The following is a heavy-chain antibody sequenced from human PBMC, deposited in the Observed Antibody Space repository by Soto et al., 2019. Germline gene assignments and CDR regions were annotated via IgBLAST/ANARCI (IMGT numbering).Heavy chain of an antibody. CDR2: ISVYNGNT. CDR3: ARSQDAESIIDY. D-gene: IGHD3-10*01. V-gene: IGHV1-18*01. Sequence: ASVKVSCKASGYTFTSYGVSWVRQAPGQGLEWMGWISVYNGNTNYAQKLQGRVTMTTDTSTSTAYMELRSLRSDDTAVYYCARSQDAESIIDYWGQVTLVTVSS. J-gene: IGHJ4*02. CDR1: GYTFTSYG.